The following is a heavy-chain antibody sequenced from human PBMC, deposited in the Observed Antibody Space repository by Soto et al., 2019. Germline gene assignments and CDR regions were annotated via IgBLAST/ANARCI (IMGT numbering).Heavy chain of an antibody. J-gene: IGHJ5*02. Sequence: ASVKVSCKASGYTFTSYGISWVRQAPGQGLEWMGWISAYNGNTNYAQKLQGRVTMTTDTSTSTAYMELRSLRSDDTAVYYCARAIVVPAAPLAWFDPWGQGTLVTVSS. CDR1: GYTFTSYG. CDR3: ARAIVVPAAPLAWFDP. CDR2: ISAYNGNT. D-gene: IGHD2-2*01. V-gene: IGHV1-18*01.